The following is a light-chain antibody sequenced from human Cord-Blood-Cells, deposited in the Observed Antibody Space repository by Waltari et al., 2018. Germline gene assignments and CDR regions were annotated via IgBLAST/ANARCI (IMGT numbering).Light chain of an antibody. Sequence: DIQMTQSQPYLSASVGDRVTITCRPSQSISSYLNWYQQTPGKAPNLLIYAASSLQSGVPSRFSGSGSRTDFTLTISSLQPEDFATYYCQRSYSTPYTFGQGTKLEIK. CDR3: QRSYSTPYT. CDR1: QSISSY. J-gene: IGKJ2*01. CDR2: AAS. V-gene: IGKV1-39*01.